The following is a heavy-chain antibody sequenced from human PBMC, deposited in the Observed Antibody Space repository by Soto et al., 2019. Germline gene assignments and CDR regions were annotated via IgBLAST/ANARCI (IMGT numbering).Heavy chain of an antibody. CDR3: VKDGVILWFGESEYGMDV. Sequence: GGSLRLSCSASGFTFSSYAMHWVRQAPGKGLEYVSAISSNGGSTYYADSVKGRFTISRDNSKNTLYLQMSSLRAEDTAVYYCVKDGVILWFGESEYGMDVWGQGTTVTVSS. J-gene: IGHJ6*02. D-gene: IGHD3-10*01. CDR2: ISSNGGST. CDR1: GFTFSSYA. V-gene: IGHV3-64D*08.